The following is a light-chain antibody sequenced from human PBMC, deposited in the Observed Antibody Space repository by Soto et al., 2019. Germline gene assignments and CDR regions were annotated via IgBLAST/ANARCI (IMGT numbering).Light chain of an antibody. Sequence: QFVLTQPPSASGTPGQRVTFSCSGSSSNIGGNTVSWFQHLPRTAPKLLIFSNSQRPSGVPDRFSGAKSGTSASLAISGLQSEDEANYYCATWDDGLSAYVFGTGTKVTVL. V-gene: IGLV1-44*01. J-gene: IGLJ1*01. CDR3: ATWDDGLSAYV. CDR1: SSNIGGNT. CDR2: SNS.